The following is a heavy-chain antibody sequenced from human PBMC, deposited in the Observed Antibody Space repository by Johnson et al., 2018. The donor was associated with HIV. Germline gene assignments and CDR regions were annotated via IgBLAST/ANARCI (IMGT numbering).Heavy chain of an antibody. CDR3: ARGEDYGGNFGALYI. D-gene: IGHD4-23*01. Sequence: QVQLVESGGGVVQPGRSLRLSCAASGFTFSSYAMHWVRQAPGKGLEWVAVISYDGSKQYYADSVRGRFTISRDNSKNTLYLQMNSLRDEDTAVYYCARGEDYGGNFGALYIWGQGTMVTVSS. CDR2: ISYDGSKQ. CDR1: GFTFSSYA. J-gene: IGHJ3*02. V-gene: IGHV3-30-3*01.